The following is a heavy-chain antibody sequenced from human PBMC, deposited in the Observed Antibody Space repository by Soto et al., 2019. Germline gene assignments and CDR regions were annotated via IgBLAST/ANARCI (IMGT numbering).Heavy chain of an antibody. CDR3: AKGPKAVVPDDQLFDY. V-gene: IGHV3-23*01. Sequence: VGSLRLSCAASVFTFSSYAMSWVRQAPGKGLEWVSAISGSGGSTYYADSVKGRFTISRDNSKNTLYLQMNSLRAEDTAVYYCAKGPKAVVPDDQLFDYWGQGTLVTVSS. CDR2: ISGSGGST. J-gene: IGHJ4*02. CDR1: VFTFSSYA. D-gene: IGHD2-2*01.